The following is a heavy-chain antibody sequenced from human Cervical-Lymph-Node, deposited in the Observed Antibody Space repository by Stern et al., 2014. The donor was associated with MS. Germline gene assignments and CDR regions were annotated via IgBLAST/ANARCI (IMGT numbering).Heavy chain of an antibody. CDR2: ISGSGVNT. CDR3: AKGADSEYGRPIDY. Sequence: EVHLVESGGGLVQPGGSLRLSCAASGFTFSSYAMSWVRQAPGKGLEWVSAISGSGVNTYNRESVKGRFTISRDNFMNTLYLQMNSLRAEDTAVYYCAKGADSEYGRPIDYWGQGTLVTVSS. CDR1: GFTFSSYA. J-gene: IGHJ4*02. V-gene: IGHV3-23*04. D-gene: IGHD6-6*01.